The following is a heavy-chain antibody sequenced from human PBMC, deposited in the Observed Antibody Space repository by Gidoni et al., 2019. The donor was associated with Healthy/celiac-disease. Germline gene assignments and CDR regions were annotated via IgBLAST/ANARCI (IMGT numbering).Heavy chain of an antibody. V-gene: IGHV4-39*07. J-gene: IGHJ4*02. Sequence: QLQLQESGPGLVKPSETLSLTCTVAGGSISSSSYYWGWIRHPPGKGLEWIGTIYYSGSTYYNPSVKSRVTISVDTSKNQFSLKLSSVTAADTAVYYCEGGSYFRDGDRDYWGQGTLVTVSS. D-gene: IGHD1-26*01. CDR2: IYYSGST. CDR1: GGSISSSSYY. CDR3: EGGSYFRDGDRDY.